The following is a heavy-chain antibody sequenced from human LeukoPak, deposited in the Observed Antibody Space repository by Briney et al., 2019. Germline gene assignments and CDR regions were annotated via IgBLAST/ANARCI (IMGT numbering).Heavy chain of an antibody. CDR2: NYYSGST. D-gene: IGHD3-22*01. V-gene: IGHV4-59*08. Sequence: SETLSLTCTVSGGSISNYYWSWIRQPPGKGLEWIGYNYYSGSTNYNPSLKSRVTISVDTSKNQFSLKLSSVTAADTAVYYCARSYYYDSSGYSEPYYFDYWGQGTLVTVSS. CDR3: ARSYYYDSSGYSEPYYFDY. CDR1: GGSISNYY. J-gene: IGHJ4*02.